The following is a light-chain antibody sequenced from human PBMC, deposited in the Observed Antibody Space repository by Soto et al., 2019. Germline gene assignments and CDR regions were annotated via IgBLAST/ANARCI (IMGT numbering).Light chain of an antibody. CDR1: QSISSW. J-gene: IGKJ1*01. V-gene: IGKV1-5*03. CDR3: QQYNSYSRT. CDR2: KAS. Sequence: DIQMAQSPSTLSASVGDRVTITCRASQSISSWLAWYQQKPGKAPKLLIYKASSLESGVPSGFSGSGSGTEFTLTISSLQSDDFATYYCQQYNSYSRTFGQGTKVEIK.